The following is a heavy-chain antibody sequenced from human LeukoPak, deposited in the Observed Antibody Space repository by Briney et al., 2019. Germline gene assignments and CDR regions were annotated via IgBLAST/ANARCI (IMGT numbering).Heavy chain of an antibody. CDR1: GGSISSGGYC. D-gene: IGHD3-3*01. V-gene: IGHV4-31*03. J-gene: IGHJ4*02. CDR3: ARVVGTYDFWSGYQGGYFDY. Sequence: SQTLSLTCTVSGGSISSGGYCWSWIRQHPGKGLEWIGYIYYSGSTYYNPSLKSRVTISVDTSKNQFSLKLSSVTAADTAVYYCARVVGTYDFWSGYQGGYFDYWGQGTLVTVSS. CDR2: IYYSGST.